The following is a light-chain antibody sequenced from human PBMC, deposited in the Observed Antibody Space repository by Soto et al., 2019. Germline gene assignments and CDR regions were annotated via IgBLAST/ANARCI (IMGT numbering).Light chain of an antibody. Sequence: EIVMTQSPATLSVSPGERATLPCRASQSIRNNLIWYQQKSGQAPRLLIYGASTRATGIPARFSGSGSGTEFTLTISSLQSEDFAVYYCQQYDNWPPYTFGQGTKVDIK. CDR1: QSIRNN. J-gene: IGKJ2*01. V-gene: IGKV3-15*01. CDR3: QQYDNWPPYT. CDR2: GAS.